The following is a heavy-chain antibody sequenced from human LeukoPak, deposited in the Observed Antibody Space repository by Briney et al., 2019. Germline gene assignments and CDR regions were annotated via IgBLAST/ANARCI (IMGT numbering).Heavy chain of an antibody. V-gene: IGHV4-4*07. J-gene: IGHJ6*03. Sequence: SETLSLTCTVSGGSISSYYWSWIWQPAGKGLEWIGRIYTSGSTNYNPSLKSRVTMSVDTSKNQFSLKLSSVTAADTAVYYCAREAFLYYYYYMDVWGKGTTVTVSS. CDR2: IYTSGST. CDR3: AREAFLYYYYYMDV. CDR1: GGSISSYY.